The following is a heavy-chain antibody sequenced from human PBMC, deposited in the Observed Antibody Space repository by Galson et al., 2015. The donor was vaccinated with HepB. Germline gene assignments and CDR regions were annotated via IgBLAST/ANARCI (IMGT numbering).Heavy chain of an antibody. Sequence: SLRLSCAVSGFTFSNYVVSWVRQAPGKGLEWVSTMSSSGSTTDYADTVKGRFTISRDTSKNTLYLQMNSLRAEDTAVYYCAKDRSSTIYDAFDIWGQGTMVTVSS. CDR2: MSSSGSTT. CDR3: AKDRSSTIYDAFDI. J-gene: IGHJ3*02. D-gene: IGHD2-2*01. CDR1: GFTFSNYV. V-gene: IGHV3-23*01.